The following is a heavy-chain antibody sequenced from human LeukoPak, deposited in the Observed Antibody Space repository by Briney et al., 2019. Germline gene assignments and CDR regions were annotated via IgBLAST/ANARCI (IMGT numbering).Heavy chain of an antibody. CDR1: GLTFSSYS. V-gene: IGHV3-21*01. CDR3: ARGAAVSTVAYYYYYGMDV. J-gene: IGHJ6*02. CDR2: INSSSSYI. Sequence: GGPLRLSCAASGLTFSSYSMNGLRQPPGKGLDGVSCINSSSSYIYHADSVKGRFTISRDNAKHSLYLQMNTLRAEDTAVYYCARGAAVSTVAYYYYYGMDVWGQGTTVTVSS. D-gene: IGHD4-23*01.